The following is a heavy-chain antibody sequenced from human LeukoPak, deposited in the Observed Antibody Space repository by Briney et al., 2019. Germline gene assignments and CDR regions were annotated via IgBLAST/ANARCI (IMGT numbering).Heavy chain of an antibody. J-gene: IGHJ4*02. CDR2: INPNSGGT. CDR3: ASAGKEYGGYVVDY. V-gene: IGHV1-2*02. D-gene: IGHD4-17*01. Sequence: ASLTVSFKTSGYTFTGYHMHWVRQTPGQGLEWMGWINPNSGGTNYAQKFQGRVTMTRDMYISTAYMELSRQRSDDTAVYYCASAGKEYGGYVVDYGGQGTLVTVSS. CDR1: GYTFTGYH.